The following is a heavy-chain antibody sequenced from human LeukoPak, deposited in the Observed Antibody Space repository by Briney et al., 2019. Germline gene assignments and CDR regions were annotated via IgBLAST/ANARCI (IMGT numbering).Heavy chain of an antibody. Sequence: SETLSLTCAVYGGSFSGYYWSWIRQPPGKGLEWIGEINHSGSTNYNPSLKSRVTIPVDTSKNQFSLKLSSVTAADTAVYYCARGSRYYGSGVLSYWGQGTLVTVSS. V-gene: IGHV4-34*01. CDR1: GGSFSGYY. D-gene: IGHD3-10*01. J-gene: IGHJ4*02. CDR3: ARGSRYYGSGVLSY. CDR2: INHSGST.